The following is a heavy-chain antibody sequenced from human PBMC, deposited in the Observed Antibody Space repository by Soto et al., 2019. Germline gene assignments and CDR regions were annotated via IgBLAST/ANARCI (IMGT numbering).Heavy chain of an antibody. V-gene: IGHV3-21*01. CDR2: ISSRSSYI. Sequence: LRLSCAASGFTFSSYSMNWVRQAPGKGLEWVSSISSRSSYIYYADSVKGRFTISRDNAKNSLYLQMNSLGAEDTAVYYCARDDYYYDSSGYPSPFDYWGQGTLVTVSS. CDR3: ARDDYYYDSSGYPSPFDY. D-gene: IGHD3-22*01. J-gene: IGHJ4*02. CDR1: GFTFSSYS.